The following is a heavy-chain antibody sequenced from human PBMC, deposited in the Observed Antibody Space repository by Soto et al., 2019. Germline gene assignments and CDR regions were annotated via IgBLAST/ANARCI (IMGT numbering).Heavy chain of an antibody. CDR1: GFTFSNYG. V-gene: IGHV3-23*01. CDR3: AKLSDIAVAGTGRLFDY. Sequence: PGGSLRLSCAASGFTFSNYGMSWVRQAPGKGLEWVSGISASGGSTYYADSVKGRFTISRDNSKNTLYRQLNSLRAEDTAVYYCAKLSDIAVAGTGRLFDYRGQRSPVTVSS. CDR2: ISASGGST. D-gene: IGHD6-19*01. J-gene: IGHJ4*02.